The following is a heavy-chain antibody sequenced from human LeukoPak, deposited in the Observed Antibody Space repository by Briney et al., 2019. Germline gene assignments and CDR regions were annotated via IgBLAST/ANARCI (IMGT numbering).Heavy chain of an antibody. Sequence: ASVKVSCKASGYTFTGYYMHWVRQAPGQGLEWMGRINPNSGGTNYAQKFQGRVTMNRDTSISTAYMELSRLRSDDTAVYYCARDQRWLVLGWFDPWGQGTLVTVSS. V-gene: IGHV1-2*06. CDR3: ARDQRWLVLGWFDP. CDR2: INPNSGGT. J-gene: IGHJ5*02. D-gene: IGHD6-19*01. CDR1: GYTFTGYY.